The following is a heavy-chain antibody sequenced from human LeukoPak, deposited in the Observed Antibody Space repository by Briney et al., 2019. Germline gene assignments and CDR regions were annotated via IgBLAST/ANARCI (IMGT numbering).Heavy chain of an antibody. D-gene: IGHD3-16*01. CDR1: GGSTSSGGYS. CDR2: IYHSGRT. CDR3: ARHTASMIHFDF. J-gene: IGHJ4*02. V-gene: IGHV4-30-2*03. Sequence: SETLSLTCAVSGGSTSSGGYSWSWIRQPPGKGLEWIGYIYHSGRTYYNPSLKSRVTISVDTSKNHFSLKVNSVTAADTAVYYCARHTASMIHFDFWGQGTLVTVSS.